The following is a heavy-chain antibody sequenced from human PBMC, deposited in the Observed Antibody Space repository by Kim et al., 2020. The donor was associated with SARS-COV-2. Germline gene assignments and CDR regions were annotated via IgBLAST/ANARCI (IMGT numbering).Heavy chain of an antibody. CDR3: AKRAYYYDSSGYSRIHGMDV. V-gene: IGHV3-30*02. J-gene: IGHJ6*02. D-gene: IGHD3-22*01. Sequence: RFTISRDNSKNTLYLQMNSLRAEDTAVYYCAKRAYYYDSSGYSRIHGMDVWGQGTTVTVSS.